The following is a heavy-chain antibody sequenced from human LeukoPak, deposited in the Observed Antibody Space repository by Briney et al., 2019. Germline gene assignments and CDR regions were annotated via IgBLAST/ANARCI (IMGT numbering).Heavy chain of an antibody. CDR1: GFTFSSYW. J-gene: IGHJ4*02. D-gene: IGHD6-19*01. CDR2: INSDGSST. Sequence: GGSLRLSCVASGFTFSSYWMTWVRQAPGKGLVWVSRINSDGSSTSYADSVKGRFTISRDNAKNTLYLQMNSLRAEDTAVYYCARRAVAGTVAYDYWGQGTLVTVSS. CDR3: ARRAVAGTVAYDY. V-gene: IGHV3-74*01.